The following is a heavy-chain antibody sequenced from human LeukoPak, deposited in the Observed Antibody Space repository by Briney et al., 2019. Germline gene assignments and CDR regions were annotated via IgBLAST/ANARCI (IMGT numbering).Heavy chain of an antibody. CDR3: ARVGHMVRGVIEANWFDP. CDR1: GGSISSGDYY. J-gene: IGHJ5*02. Sequence: SETLSLTCTVSGGSISSGDYYWSWIRQPPGKGLEWIGYIYYSGSTYYNPSLKSRVTISVDTSKNQFSLKLSSVTAADTAVYYCARVGHMVRGVIEANWFDPWGQGTLVTVSS. D-gene: IGHD3-10*01. V-gene: IGHV4-30-4*02. CDR2: IYYSGST.